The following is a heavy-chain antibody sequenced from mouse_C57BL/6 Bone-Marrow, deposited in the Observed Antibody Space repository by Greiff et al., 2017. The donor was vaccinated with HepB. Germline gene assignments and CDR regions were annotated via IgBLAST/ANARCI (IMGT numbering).Heavy chain of an antibody. V-gene: IGHV1-80*01. CDR2: IYPGDGDT. J-gene: IGHJ1*03. D-gene: IGHD2-4*01. CDR1: GYAFSSYW. CDR3: ARYYEYPYWYFDV. Sequence: VQLQQSGAELVKPGASVKISCKASGYAFSSYWMNWVKQRPGKGLEWIGQIYPGDGDTNYNGKFKGKATMTADKSPSPAYMQLRSLTSEDSAVYFCARYYEYPYWYFDVWGTGTTVTVSS.